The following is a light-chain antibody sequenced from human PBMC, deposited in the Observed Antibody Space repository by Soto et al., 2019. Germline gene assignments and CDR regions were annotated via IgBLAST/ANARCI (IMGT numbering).Light chain of an antibody. CDR3: ISYTSGSTLYV. V-gene: IGLV2-14*01. CDR2: EVS. J-gene: IGLJ1*01. Sequence: QSALTQPASVSGSPGQSITISCTGTSSDVGGYNYVSWYQQQSGKAPKLMISEVSNRPSGVSNRFSGSKSGNTASLTISGLQAEDEADYYCISYTSGSTLYVFGTGTKVTVL. CDR1: SSDVGGYNY.